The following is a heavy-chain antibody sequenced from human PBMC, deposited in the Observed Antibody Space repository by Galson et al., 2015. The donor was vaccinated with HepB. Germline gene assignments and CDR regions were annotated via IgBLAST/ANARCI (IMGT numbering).Heavy chain of an antibody. CDR3: AREAPRGREYSGYDGAFDI. V-gene: IGHV3-21*01. CDR1: EFTFSSYS. CDR2: ISSSSSYI. J-gene: IGHJ3*02. D-gene: IGHD5-12*01. Sequence: SLRLSCAASEFTFSSYSMNWVRQAPGKGLEWVSSISSSSSYIYYADSVKGRFTISRDNAKNSLYLQMNSLRAEDTAVYYCAREAPRGREYSGYDGAFDIWGQGTMVTVSS.